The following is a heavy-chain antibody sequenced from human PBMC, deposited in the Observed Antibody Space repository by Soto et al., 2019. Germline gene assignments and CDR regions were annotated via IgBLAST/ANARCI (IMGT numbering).Heavy chain of an antibody. D-gene: IGHD4-17*01. CDR1: GGTFSSYA. CDR2: IIPIFGTA. Sequence: GASVKVSCKASGGTFSSYAISWVRQAPGQGLEWMGGIIPIFGTANYAQKFQGRVTITADESTSTAYMELSSLRSEDTAVYYCARGKDYDYGGHYYFDYWGQGTLVTVSS. CDR3: ARGKDYDYGGHYYFDY. J-gene: IGHJ4*02. V-gene: IGHV1-69*13.